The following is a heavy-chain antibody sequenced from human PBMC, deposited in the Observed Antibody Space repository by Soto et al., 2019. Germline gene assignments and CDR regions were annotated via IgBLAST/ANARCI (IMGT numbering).Heavy chain of an antibody. D-gene: IGHD3-16*01. J-gene: IGHJ4*02. CDR2: INNNGGST. CDR3: VKVPPSLRFYDY. V-gene: IGHV3-64D*08. Sequence: EVQLVESGGGLVQPGDSVRLSCSASGFIFSNYAMHWVRQAPGKGLEYVSHINNNGGSTNYADSVKGRFTISRDNSKNTLYLQMSSLRDDDPAVYYCVKVPPSLRFYDYWGQGAPVTVSS. CDR1: GFIFSNYA.